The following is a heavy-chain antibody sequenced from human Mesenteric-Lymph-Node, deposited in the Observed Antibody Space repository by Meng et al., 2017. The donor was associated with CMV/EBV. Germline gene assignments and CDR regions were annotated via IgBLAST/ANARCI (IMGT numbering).Heavy chain of an antibody. D-gene: IGHD6-13*01. CDR3: ARVGKGSSWSGGVDY. V-gene: IGHV1-8*01. CDR1: GYTFTSYD. Sequence: SGYTFTSYDINWVRQATGQGLEWMGWMNPNSGNTGYAQKFQGRVTMTRGTSISTAYMELSSLRSEDTAVYYCARVGKGSSWSGGVDYWGQGTLVTVSS. J-gene: IGHJ4*02. CDR2: MNPNSGNT.